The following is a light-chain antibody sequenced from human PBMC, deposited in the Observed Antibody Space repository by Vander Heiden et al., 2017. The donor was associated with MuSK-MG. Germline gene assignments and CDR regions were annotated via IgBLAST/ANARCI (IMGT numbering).Light chain of an antibody. CDR1: SSDIGTHNY. Sequence: SALTQSASVSGSPGQSIPISCIGTSSDIGTHNYVSWYQQHPGKAPKLMIYDVAKRPAGAAHRFSVSKSGNTASLTISGLQAEDEADYYCSSDSSSSSLIFGGGTKLTVV. J-gene: IGLJ2*01. V-gene: IGLV2-14*03. CDR3: SSDSSSSSLI. CDR2: DVA.